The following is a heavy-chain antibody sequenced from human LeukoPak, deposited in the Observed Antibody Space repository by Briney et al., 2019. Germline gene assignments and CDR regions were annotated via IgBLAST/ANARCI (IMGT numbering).Heavy chain of an antibody. Sequence: ASVKVSCKASGYTFTSYGISWVRQAPGQGLEWMGWISAYNGNTNYAQKLQGRVTMTRDTSTSTVYMELSSLRSDDTAVYYCARDSWRDSREVDYWGQGTLVTVSS. J-gene: IGHJ4*02. CDR1: GYTFTSYG. CDR2: ISAYNGNT. V-gene: IGHV1-18*01. D-gene: IGHD3-22*01. CDR3: ARDSWRDSREVDY.